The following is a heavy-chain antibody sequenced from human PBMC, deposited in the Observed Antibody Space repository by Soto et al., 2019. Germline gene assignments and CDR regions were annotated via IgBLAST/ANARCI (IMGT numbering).Heavy chain of an antibody. J-gene: IGHJ4*02. V-gene: IGHV3-49*03. CDR3: TRAVLSSSGWSDY. CDR2: IRSKAYGGTT. CDR1: AFTFGDYA. Sequence: GSLRLSCTPSAFTFGDYAMSWIRQARGKGLEGVGFIRSKAYGGTTGYATSVKGRFTISRDDSKSIAYLQMNSLKTEDTAVYYCTRAVLSSSGWSDYWGQGTLVTVSS. D-gene: IGHD6-19*01.